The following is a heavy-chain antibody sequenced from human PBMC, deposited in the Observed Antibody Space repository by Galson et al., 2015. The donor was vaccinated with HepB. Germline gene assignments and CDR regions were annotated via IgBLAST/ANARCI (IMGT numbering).Heavy chain of an antibody. J-gene: IGHJ4*02. V-gene: IGHV3-15*01. CDR2: IRSSGTV. CDR1: GFSFNVAW. Sequence: SLRLSCAASGFSFNVAWMSWIRQAPGKGLEWIGLIRSSGTVEYIAPVKGRFTISRDNSKTTVYLQMNSLKTEDTAVYYCAADTPGFGNGEFEFWGQGALVTVSS. CDR3: AADTPGFGNGEFEF. D-gene: IGHD2-8*01.